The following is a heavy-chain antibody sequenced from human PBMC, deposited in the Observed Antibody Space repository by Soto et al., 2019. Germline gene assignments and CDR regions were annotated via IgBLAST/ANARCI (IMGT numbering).Heavy chain of an antibody. CDR3: ARVYRRYDSSGYYYEAFDI. CDR2: IYHSGST. V-gene: IGHV4-30-2*01. J-gene: IGHJ3*02. CDR1: GGSISSGGYS. D-gene: IGHD3-22*01. Sequence: SETLSLTCAVSGGSISSGGYSWSWIRQPPGKGLEWIGYIYHSGSTYYNSSLKSRVTISVDRSKNQFSLKLSSVTAADTAVYYCARVYRRYDSSGYYYEAFDIWGQGTMVTVSS.